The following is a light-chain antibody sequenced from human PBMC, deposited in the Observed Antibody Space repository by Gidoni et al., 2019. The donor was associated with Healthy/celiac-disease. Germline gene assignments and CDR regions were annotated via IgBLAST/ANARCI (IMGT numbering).Light chain of an antibody. CDR1: QSVSSSY. V-gene: IGKV3-20*01. Sequence: EIVLTQSPGTLFLSPGERATLSCRASQSVSSSYLAWYQQKPGQAPRLLIYGASSRATGIPDRFSGSGSGTDFTLTISRLEPEDFAVYYCQQYGSSPPYTFDQGTKLEIK. CDR3: QQYGSSPPYT. J-gene: IGKJ2*01. CDR2: GAS.